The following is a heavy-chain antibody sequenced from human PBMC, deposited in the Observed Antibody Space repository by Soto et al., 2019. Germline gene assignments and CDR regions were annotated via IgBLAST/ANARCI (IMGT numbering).Heavy chain of an antibody. V-gene: IGHV4-30-4*01. Sequence: QVQLQESGPGLVKPSQTLSLTCTVSGGSISSGDYYWSWIRQPPGKGQEWIGYIYYSGSTYYNPSLKSRVTISVDTSKNQFSLKLSSVTAADTAVYYCARDRGYCISTSCSYWFDPWGQGTLVTVSS. D-gene: IGHD2-2*01. CDR3: ARDRGYCISTSCSYWFDP. J-gene: IGHJ5*02. CDR1: GGSISSGDYY. CDR2: IYYSGST.